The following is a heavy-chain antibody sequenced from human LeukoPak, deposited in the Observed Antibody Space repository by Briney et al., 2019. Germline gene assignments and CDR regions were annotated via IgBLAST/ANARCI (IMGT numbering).Heavy chain of an antibody. D-gene: IGHD3-16*02. CDR2: INHSGST. J-gene: IGHJ6*02. CDR1: GGSFSGYY. Sequence: SETLSLTCAVYGGSFSGYYWSWIRQPPGKGLEWIGEINHSGSTNYNPPPKSRVTISVDTSKTQCSLKLSSVTAGDTAVYYCARGRGVRGGYRQPSCMDVWGQGTTVTVSS. CDR3: ARGRGVRGGYRQPSCMDV. V-gene: IGHV4-34*01.